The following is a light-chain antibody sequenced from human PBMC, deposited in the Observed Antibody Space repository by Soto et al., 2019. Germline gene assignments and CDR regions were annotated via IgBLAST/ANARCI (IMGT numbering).Light chain of an antibody. V-gene: IGKV3-11*01. Sequence: EVVLTQSPATLSLSPGERATLSCRASQSINSHLAWYQQKPGQAPRLLIYDASNRATGIPARFSGSGSGTDFTLTISSQEPEDFAVYYCQQRDSWPPITFGQGTRLEIK. J-gene: IGKJ5*01. CDR1: QSINSH. CDR3: QQRDSWPPIT. CDR2: DAS.